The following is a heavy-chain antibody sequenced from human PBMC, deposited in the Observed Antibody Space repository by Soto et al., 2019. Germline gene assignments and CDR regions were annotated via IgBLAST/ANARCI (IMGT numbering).Heavy chain of an antibody. D-gene: IGHD3-22*01. Sequence: QVQLVQSGAEVKKPGASVKVSCKASGYTFTSYGISWVRQAPGQGLEWMGWISAYNGNTNYAQKLPGRVTMTTDTSTSTAYMELRSLRSDDTAVYYCARDPGENYYDSSGYYSFEGWFDPWGQGTLVTVSS. CDR2: ISAYNGNT. CDR1: GYTFTSYG. CDR3: ARDPGENYYDSSGYYSFEGWFDP. V-gene: IGHV1-18*01. J-gene: IGHJ5*02.